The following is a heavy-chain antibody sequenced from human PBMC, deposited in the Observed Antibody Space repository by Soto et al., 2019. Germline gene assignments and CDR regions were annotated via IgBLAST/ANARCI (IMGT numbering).Heavy chain of an antibody. Sequence: QVQLQESGPGLVKPSETLSLTCTVSGGSISSYYWSWIRQPPGKGLEWIGYIYYSGSTNYNPSLKRRVTLSVATSNNQFSLKLSSVTAADTAVYYCARRWGAAFDYWGQGTLVTVSS. CDR3: ARRWGAAFDY. CDR1: GGSISSYY. D-gene: IGHD1-26*01. CDR2: IYYSGST. J-gene: IGHJ4*02. V-gene: IGHV4-59*08.